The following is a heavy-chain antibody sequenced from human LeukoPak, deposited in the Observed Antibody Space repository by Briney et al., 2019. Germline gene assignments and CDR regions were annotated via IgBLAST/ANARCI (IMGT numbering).Heavy chain of an antibody. CDR3: ARDRYQRREGQGAFDP. V-gene: IGHV1-2*02. Sequence: ASVKVSCKVSGYTFTGYYMHWVRQAPGQGLEWMGWINPNSGGTNYAQKFQGRVTMTRDTSISTAYMELSRLRSDDTAVYYCARDRYQRREGQGAFDPWGQGTLVTVSS. CDR1: GYTFTGYY. D-gene: IGHD5-24*01. J-gene: IGHJ5*02. CDR2: INPNSGGT.